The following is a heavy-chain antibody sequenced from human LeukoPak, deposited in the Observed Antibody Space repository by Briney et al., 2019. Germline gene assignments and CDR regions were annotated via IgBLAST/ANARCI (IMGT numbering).Heavy chain of an antibody. CDR1: GFTFSSYE. V-gene: IGHV3-48*03. J-gene: IGHJ4*02. Sequence: PGGSLRLSCTASGFTFSSYEMNWVRQAPGKGLEWVSYISSGGTTIYYADSVKGRFTISRDNAKNSLYLQMNSLRAEDTAVYYRARGGWSNTYDYWGQGTLVTVSS. D-gene: IGHD6-19*01. CDR3: ARGGWSNTYDY. CDR2: ISSGGTTI.